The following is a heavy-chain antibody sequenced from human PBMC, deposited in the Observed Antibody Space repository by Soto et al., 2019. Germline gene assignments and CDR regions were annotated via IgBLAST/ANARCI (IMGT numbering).Heavy chain of an antibody. Sequence: GGSLRLSCAASGFPFDDYAMHLVRQFPGKGLEWVSGINWNSGSIGYGDSVKGRFAISRDNAKNSLHLQMNSLRAEDTAFYYCVKDESINWYSGHFRHWGQGNLVPVSS. J-gene: IGHJ1*01. V-gene: IGHV3-9*01. CDR2: INWNSGSI. CDR1: GFPFDDYA. CDR3: VKDESINWYSGHFRH. D-gene: IGHD6-13*01.